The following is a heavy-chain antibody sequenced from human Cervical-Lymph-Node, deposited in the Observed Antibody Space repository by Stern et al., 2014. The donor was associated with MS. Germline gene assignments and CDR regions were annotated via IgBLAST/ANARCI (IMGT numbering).Heavy chain of an antibody. J-gene: IGHJ4*02. V-gene: IGHV5-10-1*03. D-gene: IGHD3-10*01. CDR2: IDPSDSNA. Sequence: VQLVESGAEVKKPGESLRISCNGSGDSFTSYWISWVRQMPGKGLEWMGRIDPSDSNANYSPSFQGPFPISAYKSITTAYLHWSSLKASDTAMYYCAAGSFLGVACYWGPGTLVTVSS. CDR3: AAGSFLGVACY. CDR1: GDSFTSYW.